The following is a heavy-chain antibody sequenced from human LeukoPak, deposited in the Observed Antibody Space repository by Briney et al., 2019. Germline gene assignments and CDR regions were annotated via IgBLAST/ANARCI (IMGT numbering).Heavy chain of an antibody. CDR2: LSGSGITT. CDR3: AREGDYGDYGP. J-gene: IGHJ5*02. D-gene: IGHD4-17*01. CDR1: GFTFSNSA. Sequence: GGSLRLSCAASGFTFSNSAMSWVRQAPGKGLEWVSTLSGSGITTYYADSVKGRFTISRDNAKNSLYLQMNSLRAEDTAVYYCAREGDYGDYGPWGQGTLATVSS. V-gene: IGHV3-23*01.